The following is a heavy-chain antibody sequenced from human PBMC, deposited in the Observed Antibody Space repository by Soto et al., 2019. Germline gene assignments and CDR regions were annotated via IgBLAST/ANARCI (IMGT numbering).Heavy chain of an antibody. V-gene: IGHV3-48*02. J-gene: IGHJ6*02. CDR2: ISSSSSTI. Sequence: EVQLVQSGGGLVQPGGSLRLSCAASGFTFSSYSMNWVRQATGKGLEWVSYISSSSSTIYYADSVKGRFTISRDNAKNSLYLQMKSLRDEDTAVYYCARGYCSSTSCYLGGDYYYGMDVWGRGTTVTVSS. D-gene: IGHD2-2*01. CDR1: GFTFSSYS. CDR3: ARGYCSSTSCYLGGDYYYGMDV.